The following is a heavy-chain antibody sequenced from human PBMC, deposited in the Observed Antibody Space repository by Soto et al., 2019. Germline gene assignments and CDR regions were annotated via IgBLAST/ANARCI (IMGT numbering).Heavy chain of an antibody. CDR1: GGTFGNYA. CDR3: ARGAYYYDSSGQNWFDP. Sequence: SVKISWKASGGTFGNYAISWVRQAPGQGLEWMGGIIPIFGTANYAQKFQGRVTITADESTSTAYMELSSLRSEDTAVYYCARGAYYYDSSGQNWFDPWGQGTLVTVS. J-gene: IGHJ5*02. CDR2: IIPIFGTA. D-gene: IGHD3-22*01. V-gene: IGHV1-69*13.